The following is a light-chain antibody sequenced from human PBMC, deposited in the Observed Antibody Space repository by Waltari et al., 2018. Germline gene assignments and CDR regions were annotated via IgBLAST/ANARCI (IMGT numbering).Light chain of an antibody. CDR2: KAS. V-gene: IGKV1-5*03. CDR1: QSLNNW. CDR3: QQYNSGTLT. Sequence: DIQLTQSPSPLSASVGARVTLTCRASQSLNNWLAWYQQRPGKAPKSLIFKASNLAFGVPSRFSGSGSGTEFTLTISSLQPDDFATYYCQQYNSGTLTFGGGTKVEIK. J-gene: IGKJ4*01.